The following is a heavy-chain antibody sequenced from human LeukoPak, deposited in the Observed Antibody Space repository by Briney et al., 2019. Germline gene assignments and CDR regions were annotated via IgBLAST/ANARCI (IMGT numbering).Heavy chain of an antibody. CDR3: ARGAAPDDLWSGYTPGYFDY. CDR1: GYSISSGYY. CDR2: IYHSGST. J-gene: IGHJ4*02. V-gene: IGHV4-38-2*02. D-gene: IGHD3-3*01. Sequence: SETLSLTCTVSGYSISSGYYWGWIRQPPGKGLEWIGSIYHSGSTYYNPSLKSRVTISVDTSKNQFSLKLSSVTAADTAVYYCARGAAPDDLWSGYTPGYFDYWGQGTLVTVSS.